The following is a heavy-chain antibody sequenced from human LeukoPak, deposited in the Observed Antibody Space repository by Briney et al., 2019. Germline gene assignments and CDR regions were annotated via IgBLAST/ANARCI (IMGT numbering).Heavy chain of an antibody. CDR2: MNPSSGNT. V-gene: IGHV1-8*02. CDR3: ARGILWFGDDV. CDR1: GYTFTSYD. J-gene: IGHJ6*04. D-gene: IGHD3-10*01. Sequence: ASVKVSCKASGYTFTSYDINWVRQATGQGLEWMGWMNPSSGNTGYAQKFQDRVTMTRNTSISTAYMELSSLRSEDTAVYYCARGILWFGDDVWGKGTTVTISS.